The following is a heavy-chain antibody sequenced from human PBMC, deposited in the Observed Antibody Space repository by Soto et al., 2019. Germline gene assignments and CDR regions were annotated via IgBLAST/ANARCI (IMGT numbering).Heavy chain of an antibody. J-gene: IGHJ4*02. V-gene: IGHV3-30-3*01. CDR1: EFTFSSYA. CDR2: ISYDRSNK. Sequence: GGSLRLSCAASEFTFSSYAMHWVRQAPGKGLKWVAVISYDRSNKYYADTVKGRFTISRDNSKNTLYLQMNSLRAEDTAVYYCAREMGSLYFDYWGQGTLVTVSS. CDR3: AREMGSLYFDY. D-gene: IGHD3-10*01.